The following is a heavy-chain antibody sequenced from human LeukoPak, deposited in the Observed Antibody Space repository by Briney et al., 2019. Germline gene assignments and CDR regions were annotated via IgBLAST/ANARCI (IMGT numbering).Heavy chain of an antibody. CDR2: IYHSGST. CDR1: GYSISSGYY. CDR3: ARDRVTMVRGVSYYYGMDV. Sequence: SETLSLTCAVSGYSISSGYYWGWIRQPPGKGLEWIGSIYHSGSTYYNPSLKSRVTISVDTSKNQFSLKLSSVTAADTAVYYCARDRVTMVRGVSYYYGMDVWGKGTTVTASS. V-gene: IGHV4-38-2*02. J-gene: IGHJ6*04. D-gene: IGHD3-10*01.